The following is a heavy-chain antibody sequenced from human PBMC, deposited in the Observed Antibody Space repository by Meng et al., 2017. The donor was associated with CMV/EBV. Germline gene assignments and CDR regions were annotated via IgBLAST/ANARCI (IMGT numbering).Heavy chain of an antibody. D-gene: IGHD3-3*01. V-gene: IGHV1-46*01. CDR1: GYTFTSYD. CDR2: INPSGGST. J-gene: IGHJ6*02. Sequence: ASVKVSCKASGYTFTSYDMHWVRPAPGQGLEWMGIINPSGGSTSYAQKFQGRVTMTRDTSTSTVYMELSSLRSEDTAVYYCGSAHLYDFWSGYYYYYYYGMDVWGQGTTVTVSS. CDR3: GSAHLYDFWSGYYYYYYYGMDV.